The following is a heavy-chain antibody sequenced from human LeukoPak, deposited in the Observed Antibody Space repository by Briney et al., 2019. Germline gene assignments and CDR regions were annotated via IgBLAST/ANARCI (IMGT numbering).Heavy chain of an antibody. CDR1: GGSFSGYY. CDR3: ARSSGWLDDY. J-gene: IGHJ4*02. D-gene: IGHD6-19*01. CDR2: INHSGST. V-gene: IGHV4-34*01. Sequence: SETLSLTCAVYGGSFSGYYWSWIRQPPGKGLEWIGEINHSGSTNYNPSLKSRVTISVDTSKYQFSLKLSSVTAADTAVYYCARSSGWLDDYWGQGTLVTVSS.